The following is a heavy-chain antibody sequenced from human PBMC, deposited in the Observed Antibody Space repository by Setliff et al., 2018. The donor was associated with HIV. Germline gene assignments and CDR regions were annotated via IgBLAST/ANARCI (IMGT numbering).Heavy chain of an antibody. V-gene: IGHV4-39*01. Sequence: NPSETLSLTCTVSGGSISSSSYYWGWIRQPPGKGLEWIGSIYYSGSTYSNPSLKSRVTMSVDTSKNQFSLKLISVTAADTAAYYCARREYSSSSPPFDYWGQGTLVTAPQ. J-gene: IGHJ4*02. CDR2: IYYSGST. CDR1: GGSISSSSYY. CDR3: ARREYSSSSPPFDY. D-gene: IGHD6-6*01.